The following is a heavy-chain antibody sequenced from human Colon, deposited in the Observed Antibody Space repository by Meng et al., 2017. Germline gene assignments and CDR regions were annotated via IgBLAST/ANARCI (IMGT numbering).Heavy chain of an antibody. V-gene: IGHV6-1*01. J-gene: IGHJ4*02. Sequence: QGQLQRSGPDLVKPSQPPSLTCAISGDSVASNIAAWNWIRQSPSRGLEWLGRTYYRSKWYNDYAVSVKSRITINPDTSKNQFSLQLNSVTPEDTAVYYCARDLIVGATRCYFDYWGQGTLVTVSS. CDR2: TYYRSKWYN. D-gene: IGHD1-26*01. CDR3: ARDLIVGATRCYFDY. CDR1: GDSVASNIAA.